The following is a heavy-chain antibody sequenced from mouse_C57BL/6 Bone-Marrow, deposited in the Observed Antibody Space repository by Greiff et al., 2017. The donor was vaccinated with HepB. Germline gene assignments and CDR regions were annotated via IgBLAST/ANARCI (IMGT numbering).Heavy chain of an antibody. J-gene: IGHJ1*03. Sequence: DVHLVESGGGLVKPGGSLKLSCAASGFTFSDYGMHWVRQAPEKGLEWVAYISSGSSTIYYADTVKGRFTISRDNAKNTLFLQMTSLRSEDTAMYYCARGVTTVVGHWYFDVWGTGTTVTVSS. D-gene: IGHD1-1*01. CDR1: GFTFSDYG. CDR2: ISSGSSTI. CDR3: ARGVTTVVGHWYFDV. V-gene: IGHV5-17*01.